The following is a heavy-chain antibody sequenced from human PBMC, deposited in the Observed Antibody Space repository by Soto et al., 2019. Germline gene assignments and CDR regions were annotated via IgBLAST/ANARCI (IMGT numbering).Heavy chain of an antibody. Sequence: QITLKESGPTLVKPTQTLTLTCTFSGFSLSTDGVGVGWIRQPPGKALEWLALIYWDDDRRYTPSLQSRLTISKGTSNDKVLLTMTNMDPVATATYFCAHSLRSSWSRSGSPYFFDFWGQGTLVTVSS. CDR3: AHSLRSSWSRSGSPYFFDF. J-gene: IGHJ4*02. CDR2: IYWDDDR. V-gene: IGHV2-5*02. D-gene: IGHD3-10*01. CDR1: GFSLSTDGVG.